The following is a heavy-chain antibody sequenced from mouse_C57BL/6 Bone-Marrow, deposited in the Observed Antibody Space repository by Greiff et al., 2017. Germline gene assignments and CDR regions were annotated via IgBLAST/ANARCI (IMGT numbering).Heavy chain of an antibody. J-gene: IGHJ3*01. CDR3: TRSYYFAWFAY. Sequence: SGAELVRPGASVTLSCKASGYTFTDYEMHWVKQTPVHGLEWIGAIDPETGGTAYNQKFKGKAILTADKSSSTAYMELRSLTSEDSAVYYCTRSYYFAWFAYWGQGTMVTVSA. CDR2: IDPETGGT. D-gene: IGHD1-1*01. V-gene: IGHV1-15*01. CDR1: GYTFTDYE.